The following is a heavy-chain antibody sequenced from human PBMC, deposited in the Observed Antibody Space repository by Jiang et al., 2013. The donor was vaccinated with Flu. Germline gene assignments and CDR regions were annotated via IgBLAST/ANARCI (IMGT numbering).Heavy chain of an antibody. J-gene: IGHJ4*02. Sequence: GLLKPSETLSLTCTVSTDDFSSFYWSWIRQPPGEGLEWIGYVYHSGSTDYNPSLESRLTISIDTSKNQFSLKLRSVTAADTAVYYCARHSVRLWWTGNFDYWGQGSLVTVSS. CDR1: TDDFSSFY. V-gene: IGHV4-59*08. D-gene: IGHD2-21*01. CDR3: ARHSVRLWWTGNFDY. CDR2: VYHSGST.